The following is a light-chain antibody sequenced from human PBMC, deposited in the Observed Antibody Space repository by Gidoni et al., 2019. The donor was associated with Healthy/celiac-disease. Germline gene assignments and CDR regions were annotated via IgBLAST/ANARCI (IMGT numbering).Light chain of an antibody. CDR2: GNS. V-gene: IGLV1-40*01. CDR3: QSYDSSLSVYV. Sequence: QSVLTQPPSVSGAPGQRVTISCTGSSSNIGAGYDVPWYQQLPGTAPTLLISGNSNRPSGVPDRFSGSKSGTSASLAITGLQAEDEADYYCQSYDSSLSVYVFGTGTKVTVL. CDR1: SSNIGAGYD. J-gene: IGLJ1*01.